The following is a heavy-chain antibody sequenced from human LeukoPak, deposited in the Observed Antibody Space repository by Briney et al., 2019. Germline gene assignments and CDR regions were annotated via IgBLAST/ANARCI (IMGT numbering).Heavy chain of an antibody. Sequence: ASVKVSCKASGYTFTGYYMHWVRQAPGQGLEWMGWIGPNSGGTNYAQKFQGRVTMTRDTSISTAYMELSRLRSDDTAVYYCARGPPYYYYYYMDVWGKGTTVTVS. CDR1: GYTFTGYY. CDR3: ARGPPYYYYYYMDV. CDR2: IGPNSGGT. J-gene: IGHJ6*03. V-gene: IGHV1-2*02.